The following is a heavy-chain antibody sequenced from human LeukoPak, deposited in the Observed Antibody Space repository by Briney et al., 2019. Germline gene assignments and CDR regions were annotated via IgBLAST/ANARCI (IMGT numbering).Heavy chain of an antibody. V-gene: IGHV4-34*01. D-gene: IGHD1-7*01. J-gene: IGHJ4*02. CDR1: GGPFSGYY. Sequence: PSETLSLTCAVYGGPFSGYYWSWIRQPPGKGLEWIGEINHSGSTNYNPSLKSRVTISVDTSKNQFSLKLSSVTAADTAVYYCARVLELVDYWGQGTLVTVSS. CDR2: INHSGST. CDR3: ARVLELVDY.